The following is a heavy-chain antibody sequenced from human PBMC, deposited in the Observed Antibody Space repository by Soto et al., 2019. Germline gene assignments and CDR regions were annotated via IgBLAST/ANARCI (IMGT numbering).Heavy chain of an antibody. CDR3: AKDASKVGSTWPSFLFDY. Sequence: GGSLRLSCAASGFTFSSYAMNWVRQAPGKGLEWVSSITGSGDNTYSADSAKGRFTISRDNSKNTLYLQMNSLRAEDTAVYFCAKDASKVGSTWPSFLFDYWGLGTLVTVSS. CDR1: GFTFSSYA. J-gene: IGHJ4*02. V-gene: IGHV3-23*01. D-gene: IGHD1-26*01. CDR2: ITGSGDNT.